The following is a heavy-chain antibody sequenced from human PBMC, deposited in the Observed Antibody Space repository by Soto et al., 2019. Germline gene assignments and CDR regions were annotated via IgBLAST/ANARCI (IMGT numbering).Heavy chain of an antibody. Sequence: EVQLLESGGGLVQPGGSLRLSCAASGFPFSTSAMNWVRQAPGKGLEWVSIISGSSDAAYYAESVKGRFASSRDNSKNTLYLQMNSLRAEDTAVYYCAEDSGSYPVYNGLSLWGQGTTVTVS. CDR1: GFPFSTSA. CDR2: ISGSSDAA. V-gene: IGHV3-23*01. D-gene: IGHD1-26*01. J-gene: IGHJ6*02. CDR3: AEDSGSYPVYNGLSL.